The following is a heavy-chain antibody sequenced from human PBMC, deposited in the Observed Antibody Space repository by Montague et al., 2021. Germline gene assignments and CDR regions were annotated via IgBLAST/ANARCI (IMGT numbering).Heavy chain of an antibody. CDR3: AKKDYFVSGTSYKGFDP. V-gene: IGHV4-59*08. J-gene: IGHJ5*02. Sequence: SETLSLTCTVASGPIFHAHWSWVRQPPGKGLEWLGSMFYGGATSXNPSLKSRVTMSIDTSTNQFSLKLSFVTAADTAVYYCAKKDYFVSGTSYKGFDPWGQGILVTVSS. CDR2: MFYGGAT. CDR1: SGPIFHAH. D-gene: IGHD3-10*01.